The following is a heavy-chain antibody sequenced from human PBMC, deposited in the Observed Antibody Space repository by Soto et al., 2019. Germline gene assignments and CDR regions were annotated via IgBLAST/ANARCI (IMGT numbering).Heavy chain of an antibody. J-gene: IGHJ4*02. CDR1: GYTFTSYD. D-gene: IGHD5-12*01. Sequence: ASVKVSCKASGYTFTSYDINWVRQATGQGLEWMGWMNPNSGNTGYAQKFQGRVTMSRNTSISTAYMELSSLRSEDTAVYYCAGGQDSGYDSDYWGKGTLVTVYS. CDR3: AGGQDSGYDSDY. CDR2: MNPNSGNT. V-gene: IGHV1-8*01.